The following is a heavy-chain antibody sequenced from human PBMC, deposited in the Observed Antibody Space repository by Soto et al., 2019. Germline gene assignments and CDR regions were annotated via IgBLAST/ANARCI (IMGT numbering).Heavy chain of an antibody. CDR2: IRGDDI. D-gene: IGHD3-3*01. CDR1: GFTLANCA. V-gene: IGHV3-23*01. J-gene: IGHJ4*02. Sequence: GGSLRLTCAASGFTLANCAMSWVRQAPGKGLEWVSAIRGDDIFYADSVKGRFTISRDTSKNTLYLQMNSLRAEDTAVYYCARVLDTYYFDSWGQGNMVTVSS. CDR3: ARVLDTYYFDS.